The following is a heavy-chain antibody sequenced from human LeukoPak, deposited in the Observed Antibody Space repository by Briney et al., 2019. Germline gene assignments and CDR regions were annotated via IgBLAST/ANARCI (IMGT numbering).Heavy chain of an antibody. D-gene: IGHD3-22*01. Sequence: PSETLSLTCTVSYYSVNSHYFWNWIRQSPGKGLEWIASIRHRGDSYYNPSLRSRVSISLDTSKNQFSLSLTSVTAADTAVYYCARPGLPFSDSSQYFQHWGQGTLVTVSS. J-gene: IGHJ1*01. CDR2: IRHRGDS. CDR3: ARPGLPFSDSSQYFQH. V-gene: IGHV4-38-2*02. CDR1: YYSVNSHYF.